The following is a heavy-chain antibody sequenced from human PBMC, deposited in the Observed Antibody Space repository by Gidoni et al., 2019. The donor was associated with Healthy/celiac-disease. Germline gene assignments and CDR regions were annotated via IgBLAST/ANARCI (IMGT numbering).Heavy chain of an antibody. Sequence: QLQLQESGPGLVKPSETLSLTCTVSGGSISSSSYYWGWIRQPPGKGLEWIGSIYYSGSTYYNPSLKSRVTISVDTSKNQFSLKLSSVTAADTAVYYCAQTYCSGGSCYYLHWGQGTLVTVSS. J-gene: IGHJ4*02. CDR2: IYYSGST. D-gene: IGHD2-15*01. CDR1: GGSISSSSYY. CDR3: AQTYCSGGSCYYLH. V-gene: IGHV4-39*01.